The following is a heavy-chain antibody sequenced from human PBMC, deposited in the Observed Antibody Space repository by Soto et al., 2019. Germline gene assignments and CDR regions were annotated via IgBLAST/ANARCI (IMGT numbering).Heavy chain of an antibody. D-gene: IGHD2-15*01. CDR2: ISSFNGNT. J-gene: IGHJ5*02. V-gene: IGHV1-18*04. CDR3: ARGPRYCSPPTCFSGVTGFDP. Sequence: EASVKVSCKASGCTFTSYGISWVRQAPGQGLEWMGWISSFNGNTNYAQKVQGRVTLTTDTSTSTTYMELRSLRSDDTAVYYCARGPRYCSPPTCFSGVTGFDPGGQGPLVTVSS. CDR1: GCTFTSYG.